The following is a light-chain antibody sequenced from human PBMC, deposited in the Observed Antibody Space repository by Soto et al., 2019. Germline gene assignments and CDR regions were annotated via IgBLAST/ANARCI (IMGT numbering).Light chain of an antibody. CDR3: SSCTDSNNLV. CDR1: SSDVGGYNS. Sequence: QSALTQPPSASGSAEQSVTISCTGTSSDVGGYNSVSWYQQHPGTAPKLLIYEVSKRPSGVPDRFSGSKSGNTASLTVSGLQTEDEADSYCSSCTDSNNLVFGAGTKLTVL. J-gene: IGLJ3*02. CDR2: EVS. V-gene: IGLV2-8*01.